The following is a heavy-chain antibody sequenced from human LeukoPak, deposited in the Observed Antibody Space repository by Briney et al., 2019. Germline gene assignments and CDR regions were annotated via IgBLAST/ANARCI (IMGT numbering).Heavy chain of an antibody. Sequence: GGSLRLSCAASEFTFSSYWMSWVRQAPGKGLEWVANIKQDGGQIYYLESVKGRFTVSRDNAKNSLYLQMNSLRAEDTAVYYCARLGARQMLEYWGQGTLVAVSS. J-gene: IGHJ4*02. D-gene: IGHD4-17*01. CDR2: IKQDGGQI. CDR3: ARLGARQMLEY. V-gene: IGHV3-7*01. CDR1: EFTFSSYW.